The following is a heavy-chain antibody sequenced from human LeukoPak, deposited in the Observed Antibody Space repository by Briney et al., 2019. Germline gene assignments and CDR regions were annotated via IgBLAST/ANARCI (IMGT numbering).Heavy chain of an antibody. CDR1: GFTFSNAW. CDR3: TTDLSYYDSSGYYIIDY. Sequence: GGSLRLSCAASGFTFSNAWMSWVRQAPGKGLEWVGRIKSKTDGGTTDYAAPVKGRFTISRDDSKNTLYLQMNSLKTEDTAVYYCTTDLSYYDSSGYYIIDYWGQGTLVTVSS. J-gene: IGHJ4*02. CDR2: IKSKTDGGTT. V-gene: IGHV3-15*01. D-gene: IGHD3-22*01.